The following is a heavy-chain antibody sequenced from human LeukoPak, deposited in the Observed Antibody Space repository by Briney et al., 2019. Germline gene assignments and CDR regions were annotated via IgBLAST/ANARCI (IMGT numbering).Heavy chain of an antibody. CDR1: GYTFTSYA. V-gene: IGHV7-4-1*02. D-gene: IGHD3-3*01. CDR3: AREQTRFLAE. CDR2: INTNTGNP. J-gene: IGHJ4*02. Sequence: ASVKVSCKASGYTFTSYAMHWVRQAPGQGLEWMGWINTNTGNPTYPQGFTGRFVFSLDTSVSTAYLQISSLKAEDTAVYYWAREQTRFLAEWGQGTLVTVSS.